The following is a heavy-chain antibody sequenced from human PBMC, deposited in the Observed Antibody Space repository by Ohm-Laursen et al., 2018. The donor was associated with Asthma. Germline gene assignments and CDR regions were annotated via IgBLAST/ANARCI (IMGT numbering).Heavy chain of an antibody. CDR1: GGTFSNYV. CDR3: ARGGHCTGGVCSDY. CDR2: IIPMFGTA. J-gene: IGHJ4*02. V-gene: IGHV1-69*01. Sequence: SSVKVSCNASGGTFSNYVITWLRQAPGQGLEWMGGIIPMFGTAEYPQKFQARVTISADESTSTAYMELSSPRSEDTAVYYCARGGHCTGGVCSDYWGQGTLVTVSS. D-gene: IGHD2-8*02.